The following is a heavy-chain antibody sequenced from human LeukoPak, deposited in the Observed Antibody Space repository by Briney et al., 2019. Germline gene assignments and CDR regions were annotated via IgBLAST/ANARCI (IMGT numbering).Heavy chain of an antibody. CDR1: GFTVSSNY. V-gene: IGHV3-66*02. J-gene: IGHJ6*03. Sequence: GGSLRLSCAASGFTVSSNYMSWVRQAPGKGLEGVSVIYSGGSTYYADSVKGRFTISRDNSKNTLYLQMNRLTAEEAAVYYCGGVVRRGYYYYMDVWGKGTTVTVSS. CDR2: IYSGGST. CDR3: GGVVRRGYYYYMDV. D-gene: IGHD1/OR15-1a*01.